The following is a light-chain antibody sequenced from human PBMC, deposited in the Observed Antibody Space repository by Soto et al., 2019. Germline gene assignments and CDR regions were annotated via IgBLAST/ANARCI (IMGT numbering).Light chain of an antibody. CDR2: KSS. V-gene: IGKV1-5*03. CDR1: QNSISW. Sequence: DIQMTQSPSTLAASVGDRVTITCRASQNSISWLAWYQQKPGKAPKLLIYKSSSLESGVPSRFSGSGSGTEFTLTISSLQADDFASYWCHQYFSYPWTFGQGTKVEIK. J-gene: IGKJ1*01. CDR3: HQYFSYPWT.